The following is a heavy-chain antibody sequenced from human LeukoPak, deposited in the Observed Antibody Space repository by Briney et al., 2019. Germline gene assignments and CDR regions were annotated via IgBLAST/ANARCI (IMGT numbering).Heavy chain of an antibody. Sequence: GGSLRLSCAASGFTFSSYDMSWVRQAPGKGLEWVSSLTTDGGGTEYADSVKGRFTISRDNSKNTLCLQMNSLRAEDTALYYCAKSLVRWAFDYWGQGTLVTVSS. V-gene: IGHV3-23*01. CDR3: AKSLVRWAFDY. CDR1: GFTFSSYD. D-gene: IGHD4-23*01. CDR2: LTTDGGGT. J-gene: IGHJ4*02.